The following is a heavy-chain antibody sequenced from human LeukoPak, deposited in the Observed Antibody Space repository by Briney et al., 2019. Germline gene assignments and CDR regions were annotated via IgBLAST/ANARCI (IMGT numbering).Heavy chain of an antibody. CDR3: ARANVDTGFDY. J-gene: IGHJ4*02. CDR1: GFTFSSYG. CDR2: IWYDGSNK. V-gene: IGHV3-33*01. D-gene: IGHD5-18*01. Sequence: GGSLRLSCAASGFTFSSYGMHWVRQAPGKGLEWVAVIWYDGSNKYYADSVKGRFTISRDNSKNTLYLQMNSLRAEDTAVYYCARANVDTGFDYWGQGTLVTVSS.